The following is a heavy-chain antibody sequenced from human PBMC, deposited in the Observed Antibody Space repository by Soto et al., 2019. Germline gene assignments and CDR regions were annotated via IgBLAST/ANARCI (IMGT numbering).Heavy chain of an antibody. V-gene: IGHV4-30-4*01. CDR1: CGSISSGDYY. D-gene: IGHD3-22*01. J-gene: IGHJ4*02. Sequence: QVQLQEWGPGLVKPSQTLSLTCTVSCGSISSGDYYWSWIRQPPGKGLEWIGYIYYSGSTYYNPSLKSRVTISVDTSKNQFSLKLSSVTAADTAVYYCARVRANYYDSSGIIDYWGQGTLVTVSS. CDR3: ARVRANYYDSSGIIDY. CDR2: IYYSGST.